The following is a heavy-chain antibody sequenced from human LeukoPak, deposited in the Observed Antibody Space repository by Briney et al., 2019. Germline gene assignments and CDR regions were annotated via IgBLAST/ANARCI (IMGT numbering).Heavy chain of an antibody. Sequence: GGSLRLSCAASGITFYDYAMYWVRHGPGKGVGWGAVISWDSVSIDYADSVKGRFTISRDNAKNSLYLQMNSLRNEDTALYYCAKELGGGNDGLDSGGQAPMVTVSA. J-gene: IGHJ3*02. CDR3: AKELGGGNDGLDS. CDR1: GITFYDYA. D-gene: IGHD2-15*01. V-gene: IGHV3-9*01. CDR2: ISWDSVSI.